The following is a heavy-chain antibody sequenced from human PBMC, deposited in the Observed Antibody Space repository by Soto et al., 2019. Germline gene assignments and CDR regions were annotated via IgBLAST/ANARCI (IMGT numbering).Heavy chain of an antibody. CDR1: GGTFSSYA. CDR3: ARDRGGHYDFWSGYFEFDY. Sequence: SVKVSCKASGGTFSSYAISWVRQAPGQGLEWMGGIIPIFGTANYAQKFQGRVTITADESTSTAYMELSSLRSEDTAVYYCARDRGGHYDFWSGYFEFDYWGQGTLVTVSS. J-gene: IGHJ4*02. CDR2: IIPIFGTA. D-gene: IGHD3-3*01. V-gene: IGHV1-69*13.